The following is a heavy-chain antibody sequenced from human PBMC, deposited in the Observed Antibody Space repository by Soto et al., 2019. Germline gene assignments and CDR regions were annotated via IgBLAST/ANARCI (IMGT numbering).Heavy chain of an antibody. CDR1: GDTFTGYD. D-gene: IGHD3-16*01. J-gene: IGHJ6*02. V-gene: IGHV1-2*04. Sequence: VASVKVSCKASGDTFTGYDMHRVRQAPGQGLEWMGWINPDSGGTNYAQKFQGWVTMTRDTSISTAYMELSRLRSDDTAVYYCARSISSWGYSYYGMGVWGQGITGTLFS. CDR3: ARSISSWGYSYYGMGV. CDR2: INPDSGGT.